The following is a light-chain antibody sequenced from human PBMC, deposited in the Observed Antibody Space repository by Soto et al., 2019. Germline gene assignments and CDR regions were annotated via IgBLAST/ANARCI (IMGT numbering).Light chain of an antibody. V-gene: IGKV1-39*01. CDR2: AAS. CDR3: QQSYSTPIT. Sequence: DIQMTQSPSSLSASVVDRCTITCLASQSISSYLNWYQQKPGKAPKLLIYAASSLQSGVPSRFSGSGSGTDFTLTISSLQPEDFATYYCQQSYSTPITFGQGTRLEIK. CDR1: QSISSY. J-gene: IGKJ5*01.